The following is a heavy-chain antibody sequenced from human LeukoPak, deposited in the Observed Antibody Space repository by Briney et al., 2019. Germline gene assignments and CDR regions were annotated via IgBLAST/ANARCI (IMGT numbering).Heavy chain of an antibody. V-gene: IGHV3-23*01. D-gene: IGHD5-24*01. CDR3: AKETEIPKHFEY. CDR2: INSGGDT. J-gene: IGHJ4*02. Sequence: GSLRLSCAASGFTFSFYAMSWVRLAPGKGLEWVSAINSGGDTYYADSVKGRFTISRDNSKNTLYLQMNSLRADDTAVYYCAKETEIPKHFEYWGQGTLVTVSS. CDR1: GFTFSFYA.